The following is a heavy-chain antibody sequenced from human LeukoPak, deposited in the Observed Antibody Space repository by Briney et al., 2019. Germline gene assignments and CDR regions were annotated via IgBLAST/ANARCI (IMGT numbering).Heavy chain of an antibody. D-gene: IGHD5-18*01. CDR2: IYYSGST. J-gene: IGHJ5*02. CDR3: ARVQLRWFDP. CDR1: GDSLSSYY. V-gene: IGHV4-59*01. Sequence: SETLSLTCTVSGDSLSSYYLSWIRQPPGKGLEWIGYIYYSGSTNYNPSLKSRVTISVDTSKNQFSLKLSSVTAADPAVYYCARVQLRWFDPWGQGTLVTVSS.